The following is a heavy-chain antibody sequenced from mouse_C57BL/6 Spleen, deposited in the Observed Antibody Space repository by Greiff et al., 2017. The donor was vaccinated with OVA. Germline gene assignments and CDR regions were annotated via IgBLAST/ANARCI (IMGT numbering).Heavy chain of an antibody. CDR3: ARQAISGGSSYVYYAMDY. J-gene: IGHJ4*01. CDR2: ISGGGGNT. Sequence: EVKLMESGGGLVKPGGSLKLSCAASGFTFSSYTMSWVRQTPEKRLEWVATISGGGGNTYYPDSVKGRFTISRDNAKNTLYLQMSSLRSEDTALYYCARQAISGGSSYVYYAMDYWGQGTSVTVSS. D-gene: IGHD1-1*01. CDR1: GFTFSSYT. V-gene: IGHV5-9*01.